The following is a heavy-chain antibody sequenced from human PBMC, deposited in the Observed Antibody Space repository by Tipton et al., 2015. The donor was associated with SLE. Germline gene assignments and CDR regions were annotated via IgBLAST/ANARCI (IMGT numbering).Heavy chain of an antibody. J-gene: IGHJ6*02. V-gene: IGHV4-38-2*01. CDR3: ARVYGLDYYHSRGYRQVLPGGMDV. Sequence: TLSLTCAVSGYSVTSGYVWDWIRQPPGKGLEWIGSIFYSGSAYSDPSFKSRVTMSIDTSSNQFSLKLTSVTAGDTAVYYCARVYGLDYYHSRGYRQVLPGGMDVWGQGTTVTVSS. D-gene: IGHD3-22*01. CDR1: GYSVTSGYV. CDR2: IFYSGSA.